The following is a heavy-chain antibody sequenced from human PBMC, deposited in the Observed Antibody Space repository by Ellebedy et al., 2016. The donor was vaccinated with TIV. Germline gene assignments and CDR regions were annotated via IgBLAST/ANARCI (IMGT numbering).Heavy chain of an antibody. CDR1: GGSISSSSYY. CDR3: ARGLSERFGGALFDY. CDR2: INHSGST. D-gene: IGHD3-10*01. J-gene: IGHJ4*02. V-gene: IGHV4-39*07. Sequence: MPSETLSLTCTVSGGSISSSSYYWGWIRQPPGKGLEWIGEINHSGSTNYNPSLKSRVTISVDTSKNQFSLKLSSVTAADTAVYYCARGLSERFGGALFDYWGQGTLVTVSS.